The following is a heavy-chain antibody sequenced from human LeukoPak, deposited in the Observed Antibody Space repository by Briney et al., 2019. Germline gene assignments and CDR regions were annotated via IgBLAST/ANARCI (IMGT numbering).Heavy chain of an antibody. Sequence: PSETLSLTCTVSGASISSYYWSWIRQPPGKGLEWIGYIYYSGSTNYNPSLKSRVTISVDTSKNQLSLKLSSVTAADTAVYYCARGLGGSSGCFGYWGQGTLVTVSS. CDR3: ARGLGGSSGCFGY. V-gene: IGHV4-59*01. CDR1: GASISSYY. D-gene: IGHD6-19*01. J-gene: IGHJ4*02. CDR2: IYYSGST.